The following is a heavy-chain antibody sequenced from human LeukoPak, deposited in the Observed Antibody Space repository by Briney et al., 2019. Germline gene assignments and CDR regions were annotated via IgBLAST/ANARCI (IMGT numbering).Heavy chain of an antibody. V-gene: IGHV1-18*04. J-gene: IGHJ4*02. Sequence: ASVKVSCKASGYTFTGYYMHWVRQAPGQGLEWMGWISAHKGYTKYSQRVQGRVVLTADTSTTTAYMELRSLRSDDTAVYYCARGGVDDYGGNGPFDYWGQGTLVTVSP. CDR2: ISAHKGYT. CDR1: GYTFTGYY. CDR3: ARGGVDDYGGNGPFDY. D-gene: IGHD4-23*01.